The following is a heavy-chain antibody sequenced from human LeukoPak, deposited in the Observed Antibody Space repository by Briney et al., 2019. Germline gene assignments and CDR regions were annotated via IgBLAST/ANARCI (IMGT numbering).Heavy chain of an antibody. Sequence: GGSLRPSCAASGFTFSSYAMSWVRQAPGKGLEWVSAISGSGGSTYYADSVKGRFTISRDNSKNTLYLQMNSLRAEDTAVYYCAKGLVQLSSPDWFDPWGQGTLVTVSS. CDR3: AKGLVQLSSPDWFDP. V-gene: IGHV3-23*01. D-gene: IGHD2-2*01. J-gene: IGHJ5*02. CDR1: GFTFSSYA. CDR2: ISGSGGST.